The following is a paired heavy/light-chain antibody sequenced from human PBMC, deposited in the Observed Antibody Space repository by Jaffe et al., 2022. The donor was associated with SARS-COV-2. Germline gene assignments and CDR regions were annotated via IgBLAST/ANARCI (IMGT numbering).Heavy chain of an antibody. J-gene: IGHJ6*02. Sequence: EEQLVQSGAEVKKPGESLKISCKGSGYRFTNYWIGWVRQVPGKGLEWMGIIYPGDSDTRYSPSFQGQVTISADKSISTAYLHWSSLKASDTAIYYCARQVDTASSYGMDVWGQGTTVTVSS. CDR1: GYRFTNYW. D-gene: IGHD5-18*01. CDR2: IYPGDSDT. CDR3: ARQVDTASSYGMDV. V-gene: IGHV5-51*01.
Light chain of an antibody. Sequence: QSVLTQPPSASGTPGQRVTISCSGSSSNIGSNYVYWYQHLPGTAPKLLIYRNTQRPSGVPDRFSGSRSGTSASLAISGLRSEDEADYFCAAWDDNLSGLLFGGGTKLTVL. CDR3: AAWDDNLSGLL. CDR2: RNT. V-gene: IGLV1-47*01. CDR1: SSNIGSNY. J-gene: IGLJ3*02.